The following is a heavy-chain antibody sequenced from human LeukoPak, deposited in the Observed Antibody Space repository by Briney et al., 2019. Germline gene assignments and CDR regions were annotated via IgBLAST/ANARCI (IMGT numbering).Heavy chain of an antibody. D-gene: IGHD3-3*01. CDR1: GGSFSGYY. Sequence: PSETLSLTCAVYGGSFSGYYWSWIRQPPGKGLEWIGEINHSGSTNYNPSLKSRVTISVDTSKNQFSLKLSSVTAADTAAYYCARGNSPYDDFWSGYHGRWFDPWGQGTLVTVSS. J-gene: IGHJ5*02. CDR3: ARGNSPYDDFWSGYHGRWFDP. V-gene: IGHV4-34*01. CDR2: INHSGST.